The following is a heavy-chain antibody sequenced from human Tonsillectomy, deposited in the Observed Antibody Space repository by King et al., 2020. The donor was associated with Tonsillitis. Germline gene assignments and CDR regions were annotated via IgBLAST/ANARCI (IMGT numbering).Heavy chain of an antibody. Sequence: QLQESGPGLVKPSETLSLTCTVSGGSISRSSYDWGWIRQPPGKGLEWIGSIYYSGSTYYNPSLKSRVIISVDTSNHRFSLKLSSMTAADTAVYYCARSVSGDTQFYFDYWGQGTLVTVSS. J-gene: IGHJ4*02. V-gene: IGHV4-39*07. CDR2: IYYSGST. CDR3: ARSVSGDTQFYFDY. CDR1: GGSISRSSYD. D-gene: IGHD5-18*01.